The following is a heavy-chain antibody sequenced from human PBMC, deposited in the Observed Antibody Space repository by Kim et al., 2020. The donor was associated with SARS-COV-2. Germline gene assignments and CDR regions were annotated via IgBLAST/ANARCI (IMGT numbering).Heavy chain of an antibody. Sequence: SETLSLTCAVYGGSFSGYYWSWIRQPPGKGLEWIGEINHSGSTNYNPSLKSRVTISVDTSKNQFSLKLSSVTAADTAVYYCARGLNSGSYSRPRPLVLFDPWGQGTLVTVSS. D-gene: IGHD1-26*01. CDR2: INHSGST. J-gene: IGHJ5*02. V-gene: IGHV4-34*01. CDR3: ARGLNSGSYSRPRPLVLFDP. CDR1: GGSFSGYY.